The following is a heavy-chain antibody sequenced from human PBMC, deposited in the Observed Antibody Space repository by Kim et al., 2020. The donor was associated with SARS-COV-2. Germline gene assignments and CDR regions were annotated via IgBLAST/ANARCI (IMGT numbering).Heavy chain of an antibody. J-gene: IGHJ4*02. D-gene: IGHD1-1*01. V-gene: IGHV4-59*11. CDR3: ARYNGDLDY. CDR1: GGSISSHY. Sequence: SETLSLTCTVSGGSISSHYWSWIRQSPGKGLEWIGHIFYSGSTNYNPSLRSRVTISIDTSKNQFSLKLSSVTAADTAVHYCARYNGDLDYWGQGTLVAVSS. CDR2: IFYSGST.